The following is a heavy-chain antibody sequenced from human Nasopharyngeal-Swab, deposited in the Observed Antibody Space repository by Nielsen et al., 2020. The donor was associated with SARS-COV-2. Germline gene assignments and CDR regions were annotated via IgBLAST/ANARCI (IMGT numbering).Heavy chain of an antibody. V-gene: IGHV3-43*01. CDR1: GFTFDDYT. D-gene: IGHD6-13*01. Sequence: GGSLRPSCAASGFTFDDYTMHWVRQAPGKGLEWVSLISWDGGSTYYADSVTGRFTISRDNSKNSLYLQMNSLRTEDTALYYCAKEGADWAAAGTGYFQHWGQGTLVTVSS. J-gene: IGHJ1*01. CDR3: AKEGADWAAAGTGYFQH. CDR2: ISWDGGST.